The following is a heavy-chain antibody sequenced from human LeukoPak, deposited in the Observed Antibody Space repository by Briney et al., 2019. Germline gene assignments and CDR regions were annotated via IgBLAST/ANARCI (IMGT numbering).Heavy chain of an antibody. CDR2: ISYDGSNK. V-gene: IGHV3-30*18. Sequence: GGSLRLSCAASGFTFSSYGMHWVRQVPGKGLEWVAVISYDGSNKYYADSVKGRFTISRDNSKNTLYLQMNSLRAEDTAVYYCAKDSRIVVVPAASFDYWGQGTLVTVSS. J-gene: IGHJ4*02. CDR3: AKDSRIVVVPAASFDY. D-gene: IGHD2-2*01. CDR1: GFTFSSYG.